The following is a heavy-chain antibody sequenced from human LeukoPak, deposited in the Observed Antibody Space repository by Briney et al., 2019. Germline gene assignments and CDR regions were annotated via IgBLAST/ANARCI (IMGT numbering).Heavy chain of an antibody. D-gene: IGHD3-22*01. J-gene: IGHJ4*02. CDR2: IYPGDSDT. CDR3: ARQGIPYYYDSSGYYYFDY. CDR1: GYSFTSYW. Sequence: GESLKISCKGSGYSFTSYWIGWVRPMPGKGLEWMGIIYPGDSDTRYSPSFQGQVTISADKSISTAYLQWSSLKASDTAMYYCARQGIPYYYDSSGYYYFDYWGQGTLVTVSS. V-gene: IGHV5-51*01.